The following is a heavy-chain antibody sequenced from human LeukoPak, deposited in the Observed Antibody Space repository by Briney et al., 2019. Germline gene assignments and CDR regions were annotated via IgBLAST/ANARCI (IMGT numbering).Heavy chain of an antibody. D-gene: IGHD5-12*01. V-gene: IGHV4-59*01. CDR3: ARGHGYSGHALAY. Sequence: PSETLSLTCTVSGTSINDYYWSWIRQPPGQRLEWIGYIYFSGHTNYSPPLKSRVTMSLDAPRDHFSLQLNSVTAADTAVYYCARGHGYSGHALAYWGQGILVNVSS. CDR1: GTSINDYY. J-gene: IGHJ4*02. CDR2: IYFSGHT.